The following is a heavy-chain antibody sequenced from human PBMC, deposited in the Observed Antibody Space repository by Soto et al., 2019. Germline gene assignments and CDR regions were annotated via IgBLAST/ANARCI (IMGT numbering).Heavy chain of an antibody. D-gene: IGHD6-19*01. Sequence: SQTLSLTCXISGDSVSSNSAAWNWSRQSPSRGLEWLGRTYYRSKWYNDYAVSVKSRITINPDTSKNQFSLQLNSVTPEDTAVYYCALAVANAFDIWGQGTMVTVSS. CDR2: TYYRSKWYN. J-gene: IGHJ3*02. CDR3: ALAVANAFDI. V-gene: IGHV6-1*01. CDR1: GDSVSSNSAA.